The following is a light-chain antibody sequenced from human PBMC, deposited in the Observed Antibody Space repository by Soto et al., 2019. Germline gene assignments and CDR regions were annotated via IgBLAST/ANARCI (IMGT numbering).Light chain of an antibody. Sequence: DVPMTQSPSAMSASVGDRVTITCRASQGISNYLTWFQQKPGKVPKRLISGASSLQSGVPSRFSGNGSGTEVTLTISSLQPEDSATYYCLQHNNYPWTFGHGTTVEIK. V-gene: IGKV1-17*03. CDR3: LQHNNYPWT. J-gene: IGKJ1*01. CDR2: GAS. CDR1: QGISNY.